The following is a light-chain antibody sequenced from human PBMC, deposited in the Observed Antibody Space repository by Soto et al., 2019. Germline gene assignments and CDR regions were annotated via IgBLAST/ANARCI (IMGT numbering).Light chain of an antibody. J-gene: IGKJ1*01. V-gene: IGKV3D-15*01. CDR2: GAS. Sequence: EIVMTQSPAPLSVSPGGRATPSYRASQSISDTLAWYQQKPGQAPRLLIYGASSRATGIPDRFSGSWSGTEFTLTISSLQPDDVATYYCQHYNSYSEALGQGTKVDIK. CDR1: QSISDT. CDR3: QHYNSYSEA.